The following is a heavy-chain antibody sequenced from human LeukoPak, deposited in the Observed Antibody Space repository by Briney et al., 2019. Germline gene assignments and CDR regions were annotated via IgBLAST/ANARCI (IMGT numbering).Heavy chain of an antibody. CDR1: GFTSRNYA. CDR3: ATGPDSEFYYYYYMDV. Sequence: GGSLRLSCVVSGFTSRNYAITWVRQAPGKGLEWVSAISGSAGNTYFADSVEGRFTISRDNSINTVYLQMNSLRVEDTALYYCATGPDSEFYYYYYMDVWGKGATVTVSS. V-gene: IGHV3-23*01. D-gene: IGHD5-18*01. J-gene: IGHJ6*03. CDR2: ISGSAGNT.